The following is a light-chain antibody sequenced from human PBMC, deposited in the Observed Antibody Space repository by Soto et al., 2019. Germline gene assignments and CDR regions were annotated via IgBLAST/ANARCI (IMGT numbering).Light chain of an antibody. CDR3: AAWDDSLNGVV. CDR2: RSN. J-gene: IGLJ2*01. CDR1: SSNIGSNS. Sequence: QSVLTQPPSASGTPGQRVTISCSGSSSNIGSNSVNWYQQLPGTAPKILMYRSNQRPSGVPERFSGSKSGTSASLSISGLQSEDEAEYYCAAWDDSLNGVVFGGGTKLTVL. V-gene: IGLV1-44*01.